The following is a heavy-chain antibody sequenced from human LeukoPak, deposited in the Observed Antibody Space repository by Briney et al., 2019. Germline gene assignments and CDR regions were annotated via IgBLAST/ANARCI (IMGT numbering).Heavy chain of an antibody. Sequence: SETLSLTCTVSGGSISSYYWSWIRQPPGKGLEWIGYIYYSGSTNYNPSLKSRVTISVDTSKNQFSLKLSSVTAADTAVYYCARTALGAFDYWGQGTLVTVSS. CDR1: GGSISSYY. CDR3: ARTALGAFDY. V-gene: IGHV4-59*01. J-gene: IGHJ4*02. CDR2: IYYSGST.